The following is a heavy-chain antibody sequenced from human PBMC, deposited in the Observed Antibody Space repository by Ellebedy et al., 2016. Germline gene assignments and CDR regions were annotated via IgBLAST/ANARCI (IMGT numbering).Heavy chain of an antibody. V-gene: IGHV1-3*01. D-gene: IGHD3-22*01. CDR2: INAGNGNT. Sequence: ASVKVSXXASGYTFTSYDINWVRQATGQRLEWMGWINAGNGNTKYSQKFQGRVTITRDTSASTAYMELSSLRSEDTAVYYCARESEDSSGPGAFDIWGQGTMVTVSS. CDR3: ARESEDSSGPGAFDI. CDR1: GYTFTSYD. J-gene: IGHJ3*02.